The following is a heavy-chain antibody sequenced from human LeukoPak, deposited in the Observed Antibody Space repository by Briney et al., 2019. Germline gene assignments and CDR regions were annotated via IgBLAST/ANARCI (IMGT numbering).Heavy chain of an antibody. CDR3: ARDNGYYYFDY. CDR2: IIPIFGTA. D-gene: IGHD3-22*01. V-gene: IGHV1-69*05. Sequence: GASVKVSCKASGYTFTGYYMHWVRQAPGQGLEWMGGIIPIFGTANYAQKFQGRVTITTDESTSTAYMELSSLRSEDTAVYYCARDNGYYYFDYWGQGTLVTVSS. J-gene: IGHJ4*02. CDR1: GYTFTGYY.